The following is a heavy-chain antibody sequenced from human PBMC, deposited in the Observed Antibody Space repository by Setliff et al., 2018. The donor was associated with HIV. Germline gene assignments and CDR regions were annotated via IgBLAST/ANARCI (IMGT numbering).Heavy chain of an antibody. CDR3: ARGGPSGTYSLDY. J-gene: IGHJ4*02. CDR2: FDPQDGTT. V-gene: IGHV1-24*01. Sequence: ASVKVSCKISGYTLTEVSMHWVRQAPGKGLEWMGYFDPQDGTTNYAQKFQGRVTITADESTSTAYMELSSLTSEDTAVYCCARGGPSGTYSLDYWGKGTLVTVSS. D-gene: IGHD1-26*01. CDR1: GYTLTEVS.